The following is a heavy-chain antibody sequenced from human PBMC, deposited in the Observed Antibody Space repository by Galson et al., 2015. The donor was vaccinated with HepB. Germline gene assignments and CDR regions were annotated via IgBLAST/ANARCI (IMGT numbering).Heavy chain of an antibody. Sequence: PALVEPTQTLTLTCPFSGFSPRTSGGGVGWIPHPPGKAPEGLAPLFLDDDKRYSPSLKSRLTITKDTSKTQVVLTMTNMDPVETATYYCAHSKRADWNDDGDAFDVWGQGTMVTVSS. J-gene: IGHJ3*01. CDR2: LFLDDDK. CDR1: GFSPRTSGGG. D-gene: IGHD1-1*01. V-gene: IGHV2-5*02. CDR3: AHSKRADWNDDGDAFDV.